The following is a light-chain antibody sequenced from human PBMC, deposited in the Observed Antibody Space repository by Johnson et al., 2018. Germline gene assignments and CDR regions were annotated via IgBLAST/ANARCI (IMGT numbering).Light chain of an antibody. CDR2: ENN. CDR3: GKWDSSLSAGNV. Sequence: QSVLTQPPSVSAAPGQKVTISCSGSSSNIGNNYVSWYQQLPGTAPKLLIYENNKRPSGIPDRFSGSKSGTSATLGITGLQTGDEADYYCGKWDSSLSAGNVFGTGTNVTSL. CDR1: SSNIGNNY. V-gene: IGLV1-51*02. J-gene: IGLJ1*01.